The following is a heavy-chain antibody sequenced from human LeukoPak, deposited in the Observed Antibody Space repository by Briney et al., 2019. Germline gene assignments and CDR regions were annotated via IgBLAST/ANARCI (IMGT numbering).Heavy chain of an antibody. D-gene: IGHD6-6*01. V-gene: IGHV4-38-2*02. CDR3: ARHEVAAPLHY. J-gene: IGHJ4*02. CDR1: GYSISSGYY. CDR2: IYYSGST. Sequence: SETLSLTCTVSGYSISSGYYWGWIRQPPGKGLEWIGSIYYSGSTYYNPSLKSRVTISVDTSKNQFSLKLSSVTAADTAVYYCARHEVAAPLHYWGQGTLVTVSS.